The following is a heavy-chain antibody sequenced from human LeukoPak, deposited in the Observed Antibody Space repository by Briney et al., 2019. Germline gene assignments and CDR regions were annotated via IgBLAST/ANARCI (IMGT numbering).Heavy chain of an antibody. CDR1: RFTFSSYS. Sequence: PGGSLRLSCAASRFTFSSYSMNWVRQAPGKGLEWVSYISSRSRTIYYADSVKGRFTISRDNAKNSLYLQINSLRAEDTAVYYCAREPSYSSSWYTSCDYWGQGTLVTVSS. CDR2: ISSRSRTI. J-gene: IGHJ4*02. V-gene: IGHV3-48*01. D-gene: IGHD6-13*01. CDR3: AREPSYSSSWYTSCDY.